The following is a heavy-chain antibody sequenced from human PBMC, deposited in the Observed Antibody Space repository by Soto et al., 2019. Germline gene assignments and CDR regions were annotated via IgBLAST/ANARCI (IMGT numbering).Heavy chain of an antibody. CDR1: AGSLSNYY. J-gene: IGHJ4*02. V-gene: IGHV4-59*01. CDR3: ARGGRGSGLYFLYYFDL. D-gene: IGHD6-19*01. CDR2: IYHTGST. Sequence: QVQLQESSPGLVKPSETLSLTCSVSAGSLSNYYWTWIRQSPGMGLEWIGEIYHTGSTKYNPSLKSRVAISVDMSKNQFSLTLSSVTPADTDVYYCARGGRGSGLYFLYYFDLWGQGTLITVSS.